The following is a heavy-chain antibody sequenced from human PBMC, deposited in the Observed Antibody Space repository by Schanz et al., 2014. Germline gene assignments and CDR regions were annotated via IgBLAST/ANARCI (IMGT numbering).Heavy chain of an antibody. CDR2: SRNKGHSYTS. CDR1: GFTFSSYA. D-gene: IGHD5-18*01. J-gene: IGHJ4*02. CDR3: AKYGGGYSYGFVEY. V-gene: IGHV3-72*01. Sequence: EVQLLESGGGLVQPGGSLRLSCVASGFTFSSYAMSWVRQAPGKGLEWVGHSRNKGHSYTSEYAASVKGRFTISRDESESSLYLQMDSLKTEDTAVYYCAKYGGGYSYGFVEYWGQGILVTVSS.